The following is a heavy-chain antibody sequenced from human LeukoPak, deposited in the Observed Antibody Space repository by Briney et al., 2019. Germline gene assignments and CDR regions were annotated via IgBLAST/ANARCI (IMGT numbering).Heavy chain of an antibody. D-gene: IGHD3-22*01. CDR3: ARMSYYDRRGDNWFDP. CDR2: INPSGGST. CDR1: GYTFTSYY. Sequence: ASVKVSCKASGYTFTSYYMHWVRQAPGQGLEWMGIINPSGGSTSYAQKFQGRVTMTRDTSTSTVYMELSSLRSEDTAVYYCARMSYYDRRGDNWFDPWGQGTLVIVSS. V-gene: IGHV1-46*01. J-gene: IGHJ5*02.